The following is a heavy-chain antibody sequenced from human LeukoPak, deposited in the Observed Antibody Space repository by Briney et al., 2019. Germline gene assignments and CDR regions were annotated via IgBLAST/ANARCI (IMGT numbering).Heavy chain of an antibody. D-gene: IGHD2-21*02. CDR2: ISSSSSYI. Sequence: GGSLRLSCAASGFTFSSYSMNWVRQAPGKGLEWVSSISSSSSYIYYADSVKGRFTISRDNAKNSLYLQMNSLRAEDTAVYYCARGCRSDYFDCKGSFDFWGQGTLVTVSS. J-gene: IGHJ4*02. V-gene: IGHV3-21*01. CDR1: GFTFSSYS. CDR3: ARGCRSDYFDCKGSFDF.